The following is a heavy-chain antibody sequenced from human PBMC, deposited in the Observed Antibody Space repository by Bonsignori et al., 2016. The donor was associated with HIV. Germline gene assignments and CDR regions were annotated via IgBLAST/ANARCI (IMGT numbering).Heavy chain of an antibody. J-gene: IGHJ4*02. CDR1: GYSFTAYY. CDR2: INPNSGGT. V-gene: IGHV1-2*02. D-gene: IGHD4-17*01. Sequence: QVQLVQSGAEVKKPGASVKVSCKVSGYSFTAYYIHWVRQAPGLGLEWMGWINPNSGGTNYAQKFRGRVTLTWDTSINTAYMDLGKLTSDDRAMYFCARAPYGEYHLDFWGQGTLVTVSS. CDR3: ARAPYGEYHLDF.